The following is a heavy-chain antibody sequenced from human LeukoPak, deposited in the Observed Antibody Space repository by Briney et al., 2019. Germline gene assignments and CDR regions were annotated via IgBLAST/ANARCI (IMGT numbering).Heavy chain of an antibody. CDR2: IIPILGIA. D-gene: IGHD1-26*01. CDR1: GGTFSSYT. V-gene: IGHV1-69*04. Sequence: SVKVSCKASGGTFSSYTISWVRQAPGQGLEWMGRIIPILGIANYAQKFQGRVTITSDKSTSTAYMELSSLRSEDTAVYYCAREEDSGSYYAWFDPWGKGTLVTVSS. CDR3: AREEDSGSYYAWFDP. J-gene: IGHJ5*02.